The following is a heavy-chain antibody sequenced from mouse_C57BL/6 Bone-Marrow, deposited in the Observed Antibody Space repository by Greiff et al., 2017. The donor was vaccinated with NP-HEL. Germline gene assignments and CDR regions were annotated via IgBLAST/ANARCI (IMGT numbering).Heavy chain of an antibody. J-gene: IGHJ4*01. V-gene: IGHV1-22*01. D-gene: IGHD1-1*01. CDR1: GYTFTDYN. CDR3: ARPGSKNYYAMDY. CDR2: INPNNGGT. Sequence: VQLQQSGPELVKPGASVKMSCKASGYTFTDYNMHWVKQSHGKSLEWIGYINPNNGGTSYNQKFKGKATLTVNKSSSTAYMELRSLTSEDSAVYYCARPGSKNYYAMDYWGQGTSVTVSS.